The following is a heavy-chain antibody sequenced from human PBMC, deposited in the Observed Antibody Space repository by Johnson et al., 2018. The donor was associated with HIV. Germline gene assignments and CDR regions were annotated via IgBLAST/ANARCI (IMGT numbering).Heavy chain of an antibody. Sequence: VQLVESGGGLVQPGGSLRLSCAASGFTFSSYDMHWVRQATGKGLEWLSGISWNSDTIDYADSVKGRFTISRDNSKNTLYLQMNSLRAEDTALYYCARKENWPSPGAFDIWGQGTMVTVSS. CDR1: GFTFSSYD. CDR3: ARKENWPSPGAFDI. J-gene: IGHJ3*02. CDR2: ISWNSDTI. V-gene: IGHV3-23*04. D-gene: IGHD1-1*01.